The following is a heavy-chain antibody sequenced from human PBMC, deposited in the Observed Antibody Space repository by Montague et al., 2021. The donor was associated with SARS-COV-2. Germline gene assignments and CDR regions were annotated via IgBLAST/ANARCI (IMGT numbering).Heavy chain of an antibody. CDR1: GGSISSSNW. CDR2: IYHSGRT. V-gene: IGHV4-4*02. CDR3: AVQELAYFDY. J-gene: IGHJ4*02. Sequence: SETLSLTCAVSGGSISSSNWWSWVRPPPGKGLEWIGEIYHSGRTNYNPSLKSRVTISVDESTGQFSLKLRSVTAADTAVCYCAVQELAYFDYWGQGTLVTVSS. D-gene: IGHD5-24*01.